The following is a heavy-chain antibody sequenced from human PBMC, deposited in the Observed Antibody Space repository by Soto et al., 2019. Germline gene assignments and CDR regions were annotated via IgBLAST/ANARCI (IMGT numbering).Heavy chain of an antibody. J-gene: IGHJ4*02. CDR2: IYHSGST. CDR3: ARVRWTVAGPGHFDY. Sequence: QVQLRESGPGLVKPSETLSLTCTVSGGSISSYYWSWIRQPLGKGLEWIGYIYHSGSTNYNPSLKSRVTISVDTSKNQFSLKLSSVTAADTAVYYCARVRWTVAGPGHFDYWGQGTLVTVSS. V-gene: IGHV4-59*01. CDR1: GGSISSYY. D-gene: IGHD6-19*01.